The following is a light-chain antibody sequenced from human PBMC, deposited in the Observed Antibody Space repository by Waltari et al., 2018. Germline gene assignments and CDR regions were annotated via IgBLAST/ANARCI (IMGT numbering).Light chain of an antibody. J-gene: IGLJ3*02. V-gene: IGLV1-47*01. CDR3: AAWDDSLSGRV. Sequence: QSVLTQPPSASGTPGQRVTISCSGSRSNIGNNYVYWYQQPPGPAPKLLIYRNTQRPSGVPDRFSGSKSGTSASLAISGLRSEDEADYYCAAWDDSLSGRVFGGGTKVTVL. CDR1: RSNIGNNY. CDR2: RNT.